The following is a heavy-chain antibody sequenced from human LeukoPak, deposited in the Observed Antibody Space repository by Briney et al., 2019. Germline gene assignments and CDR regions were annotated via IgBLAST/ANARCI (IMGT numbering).Heavy chain of an antibody. V-gene: IGHV4-34*01. D-gene: IGHD5-18*01. J-gene: IGHJ4*02. CDR2: INHSGST. Sequence: KSSETLSLTCAVYGESFSGYYWSWIRQPPGKGLEWIGEINHSGSTNYNPSLKSRVTISVDKSKNQFSLKLSSVTAADTAVYYCARMNTAMALFDYWGQGTLVTVSS. CDR1: GESFSGYY. CDR3: ARMNTAMALFDY.